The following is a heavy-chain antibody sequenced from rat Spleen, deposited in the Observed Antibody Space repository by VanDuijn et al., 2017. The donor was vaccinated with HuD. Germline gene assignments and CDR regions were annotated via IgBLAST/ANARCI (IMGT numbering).Heavy chain of an antibody. CDR3: TRGYYFDY. CDR1: GFTFSSFP. V-gene: IGHV5-46*01. J-gene: IGHJ2*01. Sequence: EVQLVESGGGLVQPGRSMKLSCAASGFTFSSFPMAWVRQAPTKGLEWVATISISGGSTYYRDSVKGRFTISRDNAKSTLYLQMDSLRSEDTATYYCTRGYYFDYWGQGVMVTVSS. CDR2: ISISGGST.